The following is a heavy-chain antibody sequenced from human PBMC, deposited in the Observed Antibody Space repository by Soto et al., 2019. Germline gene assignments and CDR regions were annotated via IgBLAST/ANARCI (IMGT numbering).Heavy chain of an antibody. D-gene: IGHD6-13*01. CDR3: ARGPSRSSWLIPSYYYYGMDV. CDR2: IIPIFGTA. V-gene: IGHV1-69*13. J-gene: IGHJ6*02. CDR1: GGTFSSYA. Sequence: SVKVSCKASGGTFSSYAISWVRQAPGQGLEWMGGIIPIFGTANYAQKFQGRVTITADESTSTAYMELSSLRSEDTAVYYCARGPSRSSWLIPSYYYYGMDVWGQGTTVTAP.